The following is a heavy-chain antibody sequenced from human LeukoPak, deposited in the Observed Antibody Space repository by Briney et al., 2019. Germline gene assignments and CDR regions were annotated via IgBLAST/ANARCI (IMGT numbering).Heavy chain of an antibody. CDR2: INPSGGSR. Sequence: ASVKVSCKASGYTFTSYYMHWVRQAPGQGLEWMGIINPSGGSRSYAQKFQGRVTMTRDTSTSTVYMELSSLRSEDTAVYYCARGSIVGAKTLGFGAFDIWGQGQWSPSLQ. V-gene: IGHV1-46*01. D-gene: IGHD1-26*01. J-gene: IGHJ3*02. CDR1: GYTFTSYY. CDR3: ARGSIVGAKTLGFGAFDI.